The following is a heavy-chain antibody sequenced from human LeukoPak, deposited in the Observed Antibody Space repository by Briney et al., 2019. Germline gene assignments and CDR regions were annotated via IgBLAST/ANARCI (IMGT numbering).Heavy chain of an antibody. V-gene: IGHV4-61*09. J-gene: IGHJ6*04. CDR3: ARCMSELDYGDYAYYYHMDV. CDR2: FWRCTRT. Sequence: TSETVSLTCTVSGDSLTRGSRYWRWIRQPAGEGLEWIGHFWRCTRTTYNPSLESRVTISGDTAKNQFSLKLDSVTAADTAVYFCARCMSELDYGDYAYYYHMDVWGKGITVTVSS. CDR1: GDSLTRGSRY. D-gene: IGHD4-17*01.